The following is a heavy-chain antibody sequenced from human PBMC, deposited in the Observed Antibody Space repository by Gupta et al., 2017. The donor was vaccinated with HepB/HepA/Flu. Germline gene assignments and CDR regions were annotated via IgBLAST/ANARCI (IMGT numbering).Heavy chain of an antibody. CDR3: ARSFSSGWYFMDV. Sequence: QVQLVQSGAEVKKPGASVKVSCKASGGTFGSYGINWVRQAPGQGLEWMGRIIPTLGSTNDEQRFEGRVTFTADKSTNTAYMELTSLTSEDTALYYCARSFSSGWYFMDVWGQGTTVTVSS. J-gene: IGHJ6*02. V-gene: IGHV1-69*04. CDR2: IIPTLGST. CDR1: GGTFGSYG. D-gene: IGHD6-19*01.